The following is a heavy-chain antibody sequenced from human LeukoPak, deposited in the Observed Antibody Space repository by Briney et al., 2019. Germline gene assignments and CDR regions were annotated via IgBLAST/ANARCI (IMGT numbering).Heavy chain of an antibody. Sequence: GGSLRLSCAASGFTVSSNYMSWVRQAPGKGLEWVSVTYSNGRTYYADSVKGRFTISRDNAKNSLFLQMNSLTADDTAVYYCARERTTIVSGTTIGAHWGQGTLVTVSS. CDR2: TYSNGRT. V-gene: IGHV3-53*01. J-gene: IGHJ4*02. CDR1: GFTVSSNY. CDR3: ARERTTIVSGTTIGAH. D-gene: IGHD2/OR15-2a*01.